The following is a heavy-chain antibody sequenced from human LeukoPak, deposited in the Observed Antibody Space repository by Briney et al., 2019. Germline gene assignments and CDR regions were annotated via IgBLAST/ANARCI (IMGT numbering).Heavy chain of an antibody. V-gene: IGHV1-2*02. CDR1: GYTFTGYY. J-gene: IGHJ5*02. D-gene: IGHD2-15*01. Sequence: SVTLRCKASGYTFTGYYLHWVRQAPGQGLEWMGWINPKNGDTHYAQSFQGRVAMTRDTSINTVYMELSSLISDDTAVYFCARDWEGGSRSFDAGGQGSLVIVSS. CDR3: ARDWEGGSRSFDA. CDR2: INPKNGDT.